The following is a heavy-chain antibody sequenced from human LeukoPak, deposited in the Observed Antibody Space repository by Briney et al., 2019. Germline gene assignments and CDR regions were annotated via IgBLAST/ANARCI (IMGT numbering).Heavy chain of an antibody. D-gene: IGHD3-3*01. CDR3: AKDFGGMLGVVSDY. CDR2: ISGSGVST. CDR1: GFTFRSFG. V-gene: IGHV3-23*01. J-gene: IGHJ4*02. Sequence: GGSLRLSCAASGFTFRSFGMNWVRQAPGKGLEWVSGISGSGVSTYYADSVKGRFTISRDNSKKTLYLKMNSLRVEDTARYYCAKDFGGMLGVVSDYWGRGTLVTVSS.